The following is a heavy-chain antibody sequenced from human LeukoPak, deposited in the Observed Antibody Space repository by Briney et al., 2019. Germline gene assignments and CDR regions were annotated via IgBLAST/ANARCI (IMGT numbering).Heavy chain of an antibody. V-gene: IGHV3-30-3*01. Sequence: PGGSLRLSCAASGFTFSSYAMHWVRQAPGKGLEWVAVISYDGSNKYYADSVKGRFTISRDTSKNTLYLHMNSLRADDTAMYYCVRDRCSSCHYFDCWAREPWSPSPQ. J-gene: IGHJ4*02. CDR2: ISYDGSNK. CDR1: GFTFSSYA. D-gene: IGHD2-2*01. CDR3: VRDRCSSCHYFDC.